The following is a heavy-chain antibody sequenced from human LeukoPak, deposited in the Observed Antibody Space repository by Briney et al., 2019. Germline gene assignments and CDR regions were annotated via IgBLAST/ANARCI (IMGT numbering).Heavy chain of an antibody. J-gene: IGHJ5*02. CDR1: GFTFTSYW. Sequence: GGSLRLSCAASGFTFTSYWMHWVRQAPGKGLVWVSRVNSDESRTSYVDSVKGRFTISRDNAKNTLYLQMNSLRVEDTAVYYCEREGGWGKICFTPGGKGALVTVPS. V-gene: IGHV3-74*01. CDR2: VNSDESRT. D-gene: IGHD3-16*01. CDR3: EREGGWGKICFTP.